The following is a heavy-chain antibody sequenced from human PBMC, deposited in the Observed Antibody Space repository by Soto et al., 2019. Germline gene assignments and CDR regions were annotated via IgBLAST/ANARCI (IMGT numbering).Heavy chain of an antibody. J-gene: IGHJ4*02. V-gene: IGHV3-7*04. CDR2: IQHDGSVK. D-gene: IGHD1-26*01. CDR3: ARDSGSYGFDF. Sequence: EVQLVESGGGSVQPGGSLRLSCAASGFAFSTNWMSWVRQAPGKGLEWVANIQHDGSVKWYVDSVKGRFTISRDNAENSLYLQINSLRADDTAVYYCARDSGSYGFDFWGQGTLVTVPS. CDR1: GFAFSTNW.